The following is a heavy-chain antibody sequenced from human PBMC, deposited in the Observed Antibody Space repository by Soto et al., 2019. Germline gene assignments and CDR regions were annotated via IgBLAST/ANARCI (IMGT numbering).Heavy chain of an antibody. Sequence: EVQLVESGGGVVRPGGSLRLSCAASGFTFDDYGMSWVRQAPGKGLEWVSGINWNGGSTGYADSVKGRFTISRDNAKNSLYLQMNSLRAEDTALYYCARDIGYCSGGSCYGNYYGMDVWGQGTTVTVSS. CDR1: GFTFDDYG. CDR3: ARDIGYCSGGSCYGNYYGMDV. V-gene: IGHV3-20*04. D-gene: IGHD2-15*01. J-gene: IGHJ6*02. CDR2: INWNGGST.